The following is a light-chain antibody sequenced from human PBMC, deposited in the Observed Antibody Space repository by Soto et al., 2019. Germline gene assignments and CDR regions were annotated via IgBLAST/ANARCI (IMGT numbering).Light chain of an antibody. CDR1: SSNIGSNT. Sequence: QAVVTQPPSASGTPGQRVTISCSGSSSNIGSNTVNWYQQLPGTAPKLLIYSSNQRPSGVPDRYSGSKSGTSASLAISGLESEDEADYFCAAWDDSLYGVIFGGGTKLTVL. J-gene: IGLJ2*01. V-gene: IGLV1-44*01. CDR3: AAWDDSLYGVI. CDR2: SSN.